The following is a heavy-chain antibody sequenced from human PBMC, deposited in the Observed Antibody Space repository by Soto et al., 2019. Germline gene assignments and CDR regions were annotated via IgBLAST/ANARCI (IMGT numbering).Heavy chain of an antibody. Sequence: ETLSLTCTVSGGSISSYYWSWIRQPPGKGLEWIGYIYYSGSTNYNPSLKSRVTISVDTSKNQFSLKLSSVTAADTAVYYCARGLGRRVGVGYWGQGTLVTVSS. D-gene: IGHD1-26*01. CDR3: ARGLGRRVGVGY. CDR1: GGSISSYY. J-gene: IGHJ4*02. CDR2: IYYSGST. V-gene: IGHV4-59*01.